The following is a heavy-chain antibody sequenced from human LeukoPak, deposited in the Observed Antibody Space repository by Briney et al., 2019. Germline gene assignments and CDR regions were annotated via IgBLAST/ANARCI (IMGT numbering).Heavy chain of an antibody. V-gene: IGHV4-30-4*08. J-gene: IGHJ4*02. D-gene: IGHD3-3*01. CDR1: GGSISSGDYY. CDR2: IYYSGST. Sequence: PSETLSLTCTVSGGSISSGDYYWSWIRQPPGKGLEWIGYIYYSGSTYYNPSLKSRVTISVDTSKNQFSLKLSSVTAADTAVYYCARATIFGVVIIWGQGTLVTVSS. CDR3: ARATIFGVVII.